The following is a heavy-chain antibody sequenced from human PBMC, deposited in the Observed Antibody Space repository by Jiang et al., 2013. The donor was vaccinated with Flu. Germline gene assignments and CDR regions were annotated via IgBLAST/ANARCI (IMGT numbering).Heavy chain of an antibody. CDR2: ISGSGGST. D-gene: IGHD1-26*01. CDR3: AKLRERYYYYYGMDV. V-gene: IGHV3-23*01. Sequence: GLVQPGGSLRLSCAASGFTFSSYAMSWVRQAPGKGLEWVSAISGSGGSTYYADSVKGRFTISRDNSKNTLYLQMNSLRAEDTAVYYCAKLRERYYYYYGMDVWGQGTHGHRLL. J-gene: IGHJ6*02. CDR1: GFTFSSYA.